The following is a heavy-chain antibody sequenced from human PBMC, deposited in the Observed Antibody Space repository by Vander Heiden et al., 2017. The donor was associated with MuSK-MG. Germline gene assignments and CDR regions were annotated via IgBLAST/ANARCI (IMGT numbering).Heavy chain of an antibody. D-gene: IGHD6-19*01. CDR1: GGSISSYY. CDR3: ARLPGWSNYYGMDV. Sequence: QVQLQASGPGLVKPSETLSLTCTVSGGSISSYYWSWIRQPPGKGLEWIGYIYYSGSTNYNPSLKSRVTISVDTSKNQFSLKLSSVTAADTAVYYCARLPGWSNYYGMDVWGQGTTVTVSS. V-gene: IGHV4-59*08. CDR2: IYYSGST. J-gene: IGHJ6*02.